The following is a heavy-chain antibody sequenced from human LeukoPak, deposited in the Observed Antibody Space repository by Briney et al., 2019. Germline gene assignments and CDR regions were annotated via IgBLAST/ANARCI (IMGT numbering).Heavy chain of an antibody. CDR2: ISSDGYST. V-gene: IGHV3-64*01. J-gene: IGHJ4*02. Sequence: GGSLRLSCAASGFTFSNYAVHWVRQAPGKGLEYVSGISSDGYSTYYANSVKGRFIISRDNSDNTLYLQMGRLRAEDRAVYFCARVMMSTPGYFFDYWGQGTLVTVSS. D-gene: IGHD5/OR15-5a*01. CDR3: ARVMMSTPGYFFDY. CDR1: GFTFSNYA.